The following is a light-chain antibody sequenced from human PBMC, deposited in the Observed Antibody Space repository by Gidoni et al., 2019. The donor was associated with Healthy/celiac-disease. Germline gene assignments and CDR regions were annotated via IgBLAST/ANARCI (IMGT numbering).Light chain of an antibody. Sequence: IQLTPSPPSVSASLGDRVTITCRASQSISSWLAWYQQKPGKAPKLLIYAASSLQSGVPSRFSGSGSGTDFTLTISSLQPEDFATYYCQQDNSFPLTFGPGTKVDIK. CDR1: QSISSW. CDR2: AAS. V-gene: IGKV1-12*01. J-gene: IGKJ3*01. CDR3: QQDNSFPLT.